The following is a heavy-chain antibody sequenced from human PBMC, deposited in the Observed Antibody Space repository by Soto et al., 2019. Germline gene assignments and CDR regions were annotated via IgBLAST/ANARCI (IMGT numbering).Heavy chain of an antibody. V-gene: IGHV5-10-1*01. Sequence: GESLKISCQGSGYTFTNFWIAWVRQMPGKGLEWMGRIDPSDSYTNYSPSFQGHVTISADKSISTAYLQWSSLKASDTAMYYCASRTTYYYDSSGSFDLWGRGTLVTVSS. J-gene: IGHJ2*01. CDR2: IDPSDSYT. CDR1: GYTFTNFW. D-gene: IGHD3-22*01. CDR3: ASRTTYYYDSSGSFDL.